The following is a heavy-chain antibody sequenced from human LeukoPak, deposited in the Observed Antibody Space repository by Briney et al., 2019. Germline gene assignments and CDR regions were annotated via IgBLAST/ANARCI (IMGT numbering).Heavy chain of an antibody. CDR3: ARTREQRQVLDY. J-gene: IGHJ4*02. Sequence: GGSLRLSCAVSGFTFSSYGMHWVRQAPGKGLEWVSVISHEGSYKNYADSVKGRFTISRDNSKNMVYLQMNSLRAEDTAVYYCARTREQRQVLDYWGQGTLVTVSS. D-gene: IGHD6-19*01. CDR2: ISHEGSYK. CDR1: GFTFSSYG. V-gene: IGHV3-30*03.